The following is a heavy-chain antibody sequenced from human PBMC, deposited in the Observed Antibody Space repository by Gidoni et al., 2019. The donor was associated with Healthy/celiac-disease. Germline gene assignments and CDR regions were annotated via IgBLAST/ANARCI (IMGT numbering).Heavy chain of an antibody. J-gene: IGHJ4*02. V-gene: IGHV3-15*01. Sequence: EVQLVESGGGLVKPGGSLRLSCAASGFTFSNAWMSWVRQAPGKGLEWVGRIKSKTDGGTTDYAAPVKGRFTISRDDSKNTLYLQMNSLKTEDTAVYYCTTDTGPGRIAYSSIYWGQGTLVTVSS. CDR3: TTDTGPGRIAYSSIY. CDR2: IKSKTDGGTT. CDR1: GFTFSNAW. D-gene: IGHD6-13*01.